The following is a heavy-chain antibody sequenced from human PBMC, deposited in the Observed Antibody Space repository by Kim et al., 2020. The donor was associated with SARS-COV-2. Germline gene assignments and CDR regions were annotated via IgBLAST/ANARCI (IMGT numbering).Heavy chain of an antibody. CDR3: ARESPGRIVVVVAATPSFDY. Sequence: RFTIARDNAKNSLYRQMNSLRAEDTAVYYCARESPGRIVVVVAATPSFDYWGQGTLVTVSS. J-gene: IGHJ4*02. D-gene: IGHD2-15*01. V-gene: IGHV3-48*03.